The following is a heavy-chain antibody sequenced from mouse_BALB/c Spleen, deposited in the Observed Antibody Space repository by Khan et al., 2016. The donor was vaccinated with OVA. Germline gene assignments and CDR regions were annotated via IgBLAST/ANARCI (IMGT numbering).Heavy chain of an antibody. CDR1: GYTFTSYT. CDR2: INPSNGYT. Sequence: QVQLQQSGAELARPGASVKMSCKASGYTFTSYTIHWIKKRPGQGLEWIGYINPSNGYTNYNQKFKDKATLTTEKSSTTAYLQLSSLTSGDSAVYNCVRDGAYHRNDGWFAYWGQGTLGTVSA. J-gene: IGHJ3*01. D-gene: IGHD2-14*01. V-gene: IGHV1-4*01. CDR3: VRDGAYHRNDGWFAY.